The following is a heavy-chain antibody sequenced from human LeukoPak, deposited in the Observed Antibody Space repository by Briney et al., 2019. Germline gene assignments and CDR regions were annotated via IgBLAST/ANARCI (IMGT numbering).Heavy chain of an antibody. V-gene: IGHV3-21*01. J-gene: IGHJ6*04. CDR3: AREGSGGSFFDV. Sequence: GGSLRLSCAASGFTFSNAWMSWVRQAPGKGLEWVSSISSSSSYIYYADSVKGRFTISRDNAKNSLYLQMNSLRAEDTAVYYCAREGSGGSFFDVWGKGTTVTVSS. CDR1: GFTFSNAW. D-gene: IGHD2-15*01. CDR2: ISSSSSYI.